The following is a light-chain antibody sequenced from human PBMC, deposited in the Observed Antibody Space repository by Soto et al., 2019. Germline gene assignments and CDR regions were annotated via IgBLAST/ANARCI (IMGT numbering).Light chain of an antibody. CDR2: WAS. V-gene: IGKV4-1*01. CDR3: QLYYSSSLT. Sequence: DIVMTQSPDSLAVSLGERATIKCRSSQTILKSSIKKNSLAWYQQKPGQPPRLLIYWASTRDSGVPDRFSGSGSGTDFTLTITRLQAEDVAVYYCQLYYSSSLTFGGGTKVEIK. J-gene: IGKJ4*01. CDR1: QTILKSSIKKNS.